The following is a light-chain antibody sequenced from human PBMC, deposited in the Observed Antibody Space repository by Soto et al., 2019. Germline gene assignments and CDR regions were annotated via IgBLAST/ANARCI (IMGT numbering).Light chain of an antibody. CDR3: QQYSNWPIT. Sequence: EIVITPAPATLSVSPGDRVTLSGRASQDISNSLAWYQQKPGQAPRLLIYGASNRATGIPDRFSGSGSGTDFTLTFSSLEPEDFAVYYCQQYSNWPITFGQGTKVDIK. CDR2: GAS. J-gene: IGKJ1*01. CDR1: QDISNS. V-gene: IGKV3D-15*01.